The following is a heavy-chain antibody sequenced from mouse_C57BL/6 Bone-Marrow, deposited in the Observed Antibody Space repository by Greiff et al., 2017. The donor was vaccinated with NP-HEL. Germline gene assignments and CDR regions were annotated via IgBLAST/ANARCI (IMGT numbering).Heavy chain of an antibody. CDR3: VRQDYGSSFDY. Sequence: EVQLVESGGGLVQPKGSLKLSCAASGFSFNTYAMNWVRQAPGKGLEWVARIRSKSNNYATYYADSVKDRFTISRDDSESMLYLQMNNLKTEDTAMYYCVRQDYGSSFDYWGQGTTLTVSS. CDR1: GFSFNTYA. V-gene: IGHV10-1*01. J-gene: IGHJ2*01. D-gene: IGHD1-1*01. CDR2: IRSKSNNYAT.